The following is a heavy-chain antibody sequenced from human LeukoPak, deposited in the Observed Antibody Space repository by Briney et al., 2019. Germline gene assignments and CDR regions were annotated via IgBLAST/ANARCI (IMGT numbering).Heavy chain of an antibody. CDR3: ARSRDGYNFDYFDY. V-gene: IGHV3-23*01. CDR2: ISGSGGST. D-gene: IGHD5-24*01. J-gene: IGHJ4*02. CDR1: GFTFSSYA. Sequence: PGGSLRLSRAASGFTFSSYAMSWVRQAPGKGLEWVSAISGSGGSTYYADSVKGRFTISRDNSKNTLYLQMNSLRAEDTAVYYCARSRDGYNFDYFDYWGQGTLVTVSS.